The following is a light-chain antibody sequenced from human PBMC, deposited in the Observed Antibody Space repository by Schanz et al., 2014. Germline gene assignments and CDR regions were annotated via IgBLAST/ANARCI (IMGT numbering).Light chain of an antibody. J-gene: IGKJ1*01. Sequence: EIVLTQSPGTLSLSPGERATLSCRASQSVSSSYLAWYQQKPGQAPRLLIYGASSRATGVPDRFSGSGSGTDFTLTISRREPEDFAVYYGQQYGSSPWTFGQGTKVETK. CDR2: GAS. CDR3: QQYGSSPWT. V-gene: IGKV3-20*01. CDR1: QSVSSSY.